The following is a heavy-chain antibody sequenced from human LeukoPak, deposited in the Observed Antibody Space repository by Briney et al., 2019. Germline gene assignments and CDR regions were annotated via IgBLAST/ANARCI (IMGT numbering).Heavy chain of an antibody. CDR1: GFTFSSYW. CDR2: IIPDGSEK. D-gene: IGHD3-10*01. V-gene: IGHV3-7*01. J-gene: IGHJ4*02. CDR3: ARVEALYNSGSVWAY. Sequence: GGSLRLSCAASGFTFSSYWMTWVRQAPGKGLEWVANIIPDGSEKYYVDSVKGRFTISRDNAKNSLYLQVNSLRAEDTAVYYCARVEALYNSGSVWAYWGQGTLVTVSS.